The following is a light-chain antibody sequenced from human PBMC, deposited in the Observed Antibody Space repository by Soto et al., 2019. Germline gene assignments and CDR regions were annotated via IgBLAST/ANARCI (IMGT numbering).Light chain of an antibody. V-gene: IGKV2-28*01. CDR2: LGS. CDR1: QSLLHSNGYNY. Sequence: DIAMTQSPLSLPVTPGEPASISCRSSQSLLHSNGYNYLDWYLQKPGQSPQLLIYLGSNRASGVPDRFSGSGSGTDFTLKISRVGAEDVGVYYCMQALQTPTFGQGTRLEIK. J-gene: IGKJ5*01. CDR3: MQALQTPT.